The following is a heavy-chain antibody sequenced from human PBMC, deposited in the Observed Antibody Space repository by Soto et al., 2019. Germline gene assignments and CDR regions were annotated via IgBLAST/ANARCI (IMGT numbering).Heavy chain of an antibody. V-gene: IGHV2-5*02. D-gene: IGHD2-21*02. CDR1: AFSLSTGGVG. Sequence: SGPTLVNHTQTLTLTCTFSAFSLSTGGVGVGWIRQPPGKALEWLALIYWDDDKRYSPSLRSRLTITKDTSKNLVVLTMTNMDPVDTATYYCIQSRCGGDCLQSYASYYYYGMDVWGQGTTVTAP. J-gene: IGHJ6*02. CDR2: IYWDDDK. CDR3: IQSRCGGDCLQSYASYYYYGMDV.